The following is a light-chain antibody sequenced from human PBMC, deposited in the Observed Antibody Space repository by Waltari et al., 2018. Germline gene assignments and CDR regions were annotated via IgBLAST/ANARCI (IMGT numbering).Light chain of an antibody. CDR1: QSISSY. CDR3: QESYSTPFT. V-gene: IGKV1-39*01. CDR2: AAS. Sequence: DIQMTQSPSSLSASVGDRVTITCRASQSISSYLHWYPKKPGKAPNLLIYAASSLQSGVPSRFSGSGSGTDFTLTITSLQPEDFATYYCQESYSTPFTFGPGTKVAIK. J-gene: IGKJ3*01.